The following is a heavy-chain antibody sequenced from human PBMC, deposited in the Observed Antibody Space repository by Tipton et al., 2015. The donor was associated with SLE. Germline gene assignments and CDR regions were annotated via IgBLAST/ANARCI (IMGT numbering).Heavy chain of an antibody. CDR1: CGSISSYY. D-gene: IGHD6-6*01. Sequence: TLSLTCTVSCGSISSYYWSWIRQPPGKGLEWIGYIYYSGSTNYNPSLKSRVTISVDTSKNQFSLKLSSVTAADTAVYYCARGWSSSSYYYYYMDVWGKGTTVTVSS. J-gene: IGHJ6*03. CDR3: ARGWSSSSYYYYYMDV. CDR2: IYYSGST. V-gene: IGHV4-59*01.